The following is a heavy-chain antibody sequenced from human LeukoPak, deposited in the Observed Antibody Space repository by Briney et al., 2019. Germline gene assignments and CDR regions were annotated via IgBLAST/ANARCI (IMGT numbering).Heavy chain of an antibody. Sequence: PGGSLRLSCAASGFTFSSYWMSWVRQAPGRGLEWVANIKQDGSEKYYVDSVKGRFTISRDNAKNSLYLQMNSLRAEDTAVYYCAREYDFWSGYYRSYWFDPWGQGTLVTVSS. CDR3: AREYDFWSGYYRSYWFDP. D-gene: IGHD3-3*01. J-gene: IGHJ5*02. CDR2: IKQDGSEK. CDR1: GFTFSSYW. V-gene: IGHV3-7*01.